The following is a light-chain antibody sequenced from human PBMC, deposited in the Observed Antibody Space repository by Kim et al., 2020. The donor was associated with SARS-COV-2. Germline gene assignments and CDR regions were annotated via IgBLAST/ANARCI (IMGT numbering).Light chain of an antibody. CDR3: YSATDNNLGV. Sequence: SYELTQPSSVSVSPGQTARITCSGDVLAKNYARWFQQKPGQAPVMVIYKDSERPSGIPERFSGSSSGTTVTLTIGGAQVEDEADYYCYSATDNNLGVFGTGTKVTVL. CDR1: VLAKNY. CDR2: KDS. V-gene: IGLV3-27*01. J-gene: IGLJ1*01.